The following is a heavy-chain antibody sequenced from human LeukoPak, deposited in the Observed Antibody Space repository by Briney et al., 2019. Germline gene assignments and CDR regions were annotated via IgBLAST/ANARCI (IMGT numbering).Heavy chain of an antibody. V-gene: IGHV4-61*02. D-gene: IGHD6-13*01. J-gene: IGHJ4*02. CDR3: ARGEAAAGADY. CDR1: GGSISSGTYY. Sequence: PSQTLSLTCTVPGGSISSGTYYWRWIRQPAGKGLEWIGRISTSGSTDYNPSLKSRVTISVDTSKNQFSLKLGSVTAADTAVYYCARGEAAAGADYWGQGTLATVSS. CDR2: ISTSGST.